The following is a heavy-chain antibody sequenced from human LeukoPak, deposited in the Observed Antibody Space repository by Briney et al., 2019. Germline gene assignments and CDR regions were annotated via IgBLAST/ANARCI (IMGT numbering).Heavy chain of an antibody. CDR3: ARILFYSSSWYGLDP. CDR1: GASVSSGSYY. J-gene: IGHJ5*02. CDR2: IYYSGST. D-gene: IGHD6-13*01. Sequence: SETLSLTCNVSGASVSSGSYYWSWIRQPPGKGLEWIGYIYYSGSTNYNPSLKSRVTISVDTSKNQFSLKLSSVTAADTAVYYCARILFYSSSWYGLDPWGQGTLVTVSS. V-gene: IGHV4-61*01.